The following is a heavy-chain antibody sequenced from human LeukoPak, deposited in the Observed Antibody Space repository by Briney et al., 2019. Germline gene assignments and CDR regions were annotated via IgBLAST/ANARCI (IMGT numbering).Heavy chain of an antibody. CDR3: ARGYDILPGYPFDY. D-gene: IGHD3-9*01. Sequence: PSETLSLTCTVSGGSISSYYWSWIRQPAGKGLEWVGHIYPSGSTNYTPSLKSRVTMSADTSKNQFSLQLSSVTAADTAVYYCARGYDILPGYPFDYWGQGTPVTVSS. J-gene: IGHJ4*02. CDR2: IYPSGST. V-gene: IGHV4-4*07. CDR1: GGSISSYY.